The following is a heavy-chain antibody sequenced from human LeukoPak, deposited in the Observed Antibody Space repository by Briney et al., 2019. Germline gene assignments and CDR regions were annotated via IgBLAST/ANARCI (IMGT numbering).Heavy chain of an antibody. Sequence: GGSLRLSCAASGFTFSSYGMHWVRQAPGKGLEWVAYIRYDGSNKYYADSVKGRFTISRDNSKNTLYLQMNSLRAEDTAIYYCAKDFSTYSSGWYYYFDSWGQGTLVTVSS. V-gene: IGHV3-30*02. CDR3: AKDFSTYSSGWYYYFDS. J-gene: IGHJ4*02. CDR1: GFTFSSYG. CDR2: IRYDGSNK. D-gene: IGHD6-19*01.